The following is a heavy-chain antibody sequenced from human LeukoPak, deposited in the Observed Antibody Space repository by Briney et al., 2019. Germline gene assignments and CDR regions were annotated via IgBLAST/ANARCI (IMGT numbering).Heavy chain of an antibody. J-gene: IGHJ4*02. CDR1: GGSFSGYY. V-gene: IGHV4-34*01. Sequence: SETLSLTCAVYGGSFSGYYWSWIRQPPGKGLEWIGEINHSGSTNYNPSLKSRVTISVDTSKNQFSLKLSSVTAADTAVYYCARHPFATPFDCWGRGTLVTVSS. CDR3: ARHPFATPFDC. D-gene: IGHD2-15*01. CDR2: INHSGST.